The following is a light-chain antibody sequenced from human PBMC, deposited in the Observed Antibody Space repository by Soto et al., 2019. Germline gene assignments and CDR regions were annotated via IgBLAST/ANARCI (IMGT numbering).Light chain of an antibody. J-gene: IGKJ2*01. Sequence: EIVLTQSPGTLSLSPGERATLSCRASQSVNSNYLAWYQQKPGQAPSLLMYAAATRATGIPDRFSASGSGTDFTLNISRLDPADFAVYYCQQYGYSPFTFGQGTKLEIK. CDR2: AAA. V-gene: IGKV3-20*01. CDR1: QSVNSNY. CDR3: QQYGYSPFT.